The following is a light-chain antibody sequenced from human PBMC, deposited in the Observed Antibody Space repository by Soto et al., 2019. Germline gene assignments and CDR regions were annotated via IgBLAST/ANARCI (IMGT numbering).Light chain of an antibody. CDR2: GAS. CDR1: QGIRSY. CDR3: QQYDNLPRYT. V-gene: IGKV1-9*01. J-gene: IGKJ2*01. Sequence: DIQLTQSPSFLSASVGDRVTITCRASQGIRSYLAWYQQRPGKAPELLIYGASTLRPGGASRFSGSGSGTEFTLTISSLQPEDFATYYCQQYDNLPRYTFGQGTKLEIK.